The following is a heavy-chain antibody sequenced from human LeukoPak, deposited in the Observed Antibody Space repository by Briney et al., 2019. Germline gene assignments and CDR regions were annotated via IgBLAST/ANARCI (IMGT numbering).Heavy chain of an antibody. Sequence: PGGSLRLSCAASGFTFSSYAMSWVRQAPGKGLEWVSAISGSGGSTYYADSVKGRFTISRDNSKNTLYLQMNSLRAEDTAVYYCAKNPKITMIVVVLRRGGEYYFDYWGQGTLVTVSS. J-gene: IGHJ4*02. V-gene: IGHV3-23*01. D-gene: IGHD3-22*01. CDR3: AKNPKITMIVVVLRRGGEYYFDY. CDR1: GFTFSSYA. CDR2: ISGSGGST.